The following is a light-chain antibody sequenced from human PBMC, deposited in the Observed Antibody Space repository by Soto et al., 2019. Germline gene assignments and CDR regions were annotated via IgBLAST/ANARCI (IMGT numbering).Light chain of an antibody. J-gene: IGLJ1*01. Sequence: HSVLTQPASVSGSPGQSITISCTGTSSDVGGYNYVSWYQQHPGKAPKLMIYDVSNRPSGVSNRFSGSKSGNTASLTISGLQAEDEADYYCSSYTSSSTVYDFGTGTKVTVL. CDR2: DVS. CDR1: SSDVGGYNY. V-gene: IGLV2-14*01. CDR3: SSYTSSSTVYD.